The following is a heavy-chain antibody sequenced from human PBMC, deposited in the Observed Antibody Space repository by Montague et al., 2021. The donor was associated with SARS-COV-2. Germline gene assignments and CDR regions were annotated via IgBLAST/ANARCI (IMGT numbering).Heavy chain of an antibody. D-gene: IGHD3-10*01. CDR2: IYYSGST. V-gene: IGHV4-39*01. CDR3: AGRSSTMVRGVVDYYGMDV. Sequence: SETLSLTCTVSGGSISSSSYYWGWIRQPPGKGLEWIGSIYYSGSTYYNPSLKSRVTISVDTSKNQFSPKLSSVTAADTAVYYCAGRSSTMVRGVVDYYGMDVWGQGTTVTVSS. J-gene: IGHJ6*02. CDR1: GGSISSSSYY.